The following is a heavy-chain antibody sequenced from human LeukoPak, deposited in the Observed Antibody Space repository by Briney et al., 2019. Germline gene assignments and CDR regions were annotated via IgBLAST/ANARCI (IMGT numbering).Heavy chain of an antibody. J-gene: IGHJ4*02. CDR3: ARGEEITFGGVIVIPDY. Sequence: ASVKVSCKASGYTFTSYDINWVRHATGQGLEWMGWMNPNSGNTGYAQKFQGRVTMTRITSISTAYMELSSLRSEDTAVYYCARGEEITFGGVIVIPDYWGQGTLVTVSS. CDR2: MNPNSGNT. V-gene: IGHV1-8*01. D-gene: IGHD3-16*02. CDR1: GYTFTSYD.